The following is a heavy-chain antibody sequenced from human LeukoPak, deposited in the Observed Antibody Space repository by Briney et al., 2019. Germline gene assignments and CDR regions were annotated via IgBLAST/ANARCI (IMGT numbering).Heavy chain of an antibody. CDR3: AKGLISTWYDY. CDR1: GFTFSSYA. J-gene: IGHJ4*02. Sequence: GGSLRLSCAASGFTFSSYAMSWVRQALGKGLEWVSVINTSGGTTYYADSVKGRFTISRDNSKNTLFLQMNSLRAEDTAVYYCAKGLISTWYDYWGQGTLVTVSS. D-gene: IGHD6-13*01. V-gene: IGHV3-23*01. CDR2: INTSGGTT.